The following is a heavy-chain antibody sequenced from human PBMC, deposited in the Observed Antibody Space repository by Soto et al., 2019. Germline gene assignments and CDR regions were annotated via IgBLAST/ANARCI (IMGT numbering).Heavy chain of an antibody. V-gene: IGHV1-3*01. D-gene: IGHD3-22*01. CDR2: INAGNGNT. CDR3: ARDRDYYDSSGFNWFDP. Sequence: GASVKVSCKASGYTFTSYAMRWVRQAPGQRLEWMGWINAGNGNTKYSQKFQGRVTITRDTSASTAYMELSSLRSEDTAVYYCARDRDYYDSSGFNWFDPWGQGTLVTVSS. CDR1: GYTFTSYA. J-gene: IGHJ5*02.